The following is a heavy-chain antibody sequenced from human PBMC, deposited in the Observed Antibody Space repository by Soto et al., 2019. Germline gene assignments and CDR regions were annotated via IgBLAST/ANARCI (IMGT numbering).Heavy chain of an antibody. CDR2: ISASGDTV. J-gene: IGHJ6*02. CDR1: GLASSGIE. Sequence: VRLEESGGGFVQPGGALRLSCVFSGLASSGIELNWVRQAAGKGLEWLSYISASGDTVDYIDSVRGRFTISRDNAKQSLFLQMSALRVEDTAVYYCAGLSVTGGVDVWGQGTTVTVSS. V-gene: IGHV3-48*03. D-gene: IGHD2-21*02. CDR3: AGLSVTGGVDV.